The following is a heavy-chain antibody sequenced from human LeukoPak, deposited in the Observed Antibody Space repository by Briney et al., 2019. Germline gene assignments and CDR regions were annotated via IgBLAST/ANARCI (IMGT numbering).Heavy chain of an antibody. CDR2: ISAYNGNT. D-gene: IGHD2-2*02. CDR1: GYTFTSYG. Sequence: ASVKVSCKASGYTFTSYGISWVRQAPGQGPEWMGWISAYNGNTNYAQKLQGRVTITTDTSTSTAYMELRSLRSDATAVYYGARAKTDIVVVPAAIRVWFDPWGQGTLVTVSS. V-gene: IGHV1-18*01. J-gene: IGHJ5*02. CDR3: ARAKTDIVVVPAAIRVWFDP.